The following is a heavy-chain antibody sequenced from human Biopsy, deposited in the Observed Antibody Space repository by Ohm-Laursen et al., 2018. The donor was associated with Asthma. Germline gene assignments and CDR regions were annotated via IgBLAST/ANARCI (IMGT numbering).Heavy chain of an antibody. Sequence: SLRLSCSASGFTFGNFAMSWARQPPGKGLEWVSVIYSGGGTYYADSVQGRVTISRDNSKNTLSLQMNSLRAEDTAVYYCARAYGGSFFSGSFDIWGQGTMVTVSS. J-gene: IGHJ3*02. CDR1: GFTFGNFA. V-gene: IGHV3-53*01. D-gene: IGHD4-23*01. CDR2: IYSGGGT. CDR3: ARAYGGSFFSGSFDI.